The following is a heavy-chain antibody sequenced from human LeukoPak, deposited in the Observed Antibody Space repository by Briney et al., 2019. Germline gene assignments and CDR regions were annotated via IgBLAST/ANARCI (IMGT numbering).Heavy chain of an antibody. CDR1: GGSISSGSYY. J-gene: IGHJ4*02. D-gene: IGHD3-10*01. Sequence: SETLSLTCTVSGGSISSGSYYWCWIRQPAGKGLEWIGRIYTSGSTNYNPSLKRRVTISVATSKNQFSLKLSSVTATDTAVYLCTTVGYGSASYRDNWGQGTLVTVSS. CDR3: TTVGYGSASYRDN. V-gene: IGHV4-61*02. CDR2: IYTSGST.